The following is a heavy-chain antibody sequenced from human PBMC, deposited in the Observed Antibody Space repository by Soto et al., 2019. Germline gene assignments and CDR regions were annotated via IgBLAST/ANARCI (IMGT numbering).Heavy chain of an antibody. Sequence: ASVKVSCKASGYTFTGYYMHWVRQAPGQGLEWMGWINPNSGGTNYAQKFQGWVTMTRDTSISTAYMELSRLRSDDTAVYYCGRGRTTHVNIVATTPDFDYWGQGTLVTVSS. CDR2: INPNSGGT. V-gene: IGHV1-2*04. D-gene: IGHD5-12*01. CDR3: GRGRTTHVNIVATTPDFDY. CDR1: GYTFTGYY. J-gene: IGHJ4*02.